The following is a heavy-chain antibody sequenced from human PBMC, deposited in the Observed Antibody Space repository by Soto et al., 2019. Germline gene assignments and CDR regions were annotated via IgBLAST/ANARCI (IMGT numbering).Heavy chain of an antibody. CDR2: SSGSGATT. CDR1: GFTFSSYC. J-gene: IGHJ5*01. D-gene: IGHD3-9*01. CDR3: AKLRYFDWSAYNWFEY. V-gene: IGHV3-23*01. Sequence: PGGSLRLSCAAPGFTFSSYCNTWVRHAPGKGLEWVSGSSGSGATTSYADSVKGRFTVSRDNSKNTLYLQMNSLRVEDTAVYHCAKLRYFDWSAYNWFEYWGQGTPVTVSS.